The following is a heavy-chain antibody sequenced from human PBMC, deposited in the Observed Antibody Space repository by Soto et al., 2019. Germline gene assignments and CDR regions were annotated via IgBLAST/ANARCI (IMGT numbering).Heavy chain of an antibody. V-gene: IGHV3-30*18. CDR2: ISYDGSNK. J-gene: IGHJ4*02. CDR3: AKDHYDFWSGYFDY. CDR1: GFTFSSYG. D-gene: IGHD3-3*01. Sequence: GGSLRLSCAASGFTFSSYGMHWVRQAPGKGLEWVAVISYDGSNKYYAESVKGRFTISRDNSKNTLYLQMNSLRAEDTAVYYCAKDHYDFWSGYFDYWGQGTLVTVSS.